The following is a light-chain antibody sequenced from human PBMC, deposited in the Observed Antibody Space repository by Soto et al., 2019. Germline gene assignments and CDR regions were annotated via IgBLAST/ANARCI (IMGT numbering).Light chain of an antibody. J-gene: IGLJ1*01. Sequence: QSALTQPASVSGSPGHSITISCTGTSNDVGGYDYVSWYQQHPGKAPKLIIYEVNDRPSGVSNRFSASKSGNTASLTISGLQAEDEADYYCSSYTRQSTYVFGTGTKLTVL. V-gene: IGLV2-14*03. CDR1: SNDVGGYDY. CDR2: EVN. CDR3: SSYTRQSTYV.